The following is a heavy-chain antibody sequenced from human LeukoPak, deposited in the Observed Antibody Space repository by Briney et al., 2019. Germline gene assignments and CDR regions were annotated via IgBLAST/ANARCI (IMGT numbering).Heavy chain of an antibody. V-gene: IGHV3-48*01. J-gene: IGHJ3*02. CDR2: ISSSSRTK. CDR1: GFTFSRNS. D-gene: IGHD6-25*01. CDR3: ARVGARLGAFDI. Sequence: GGSLRLSCAASGFTFSRNSMNWVRQAPGKGLEWVSYISSSSRTKYYADSVKGRFTISRDNAKNTLYLQMNSLRAEDTAVYYCARVGARLGAFDIWGQGTMVTVSS.